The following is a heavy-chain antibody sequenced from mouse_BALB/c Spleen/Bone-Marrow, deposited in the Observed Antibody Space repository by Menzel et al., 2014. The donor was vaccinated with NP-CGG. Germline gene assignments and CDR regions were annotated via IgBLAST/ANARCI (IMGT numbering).Heavy chain of an antibody. CDR1: GFSLTSYG. CDR2: IWAGGST. D-gene: IGHD2-1*01. Sequence: VKLMESGPGLVAPSQSLSITCTVSGFSLTSYGVHWVRQPPGKGLEWLGVIWAGGSTNYNSALMSRLSISKDNSKSQVFLKMNSLRTDDTAMYYCAREEGGNWFAYWGQGTLVTVSA. V-gene: IGHV2-9*02. CDR3: AREEGGNWFAY. J-gene: IGHJ3*01.